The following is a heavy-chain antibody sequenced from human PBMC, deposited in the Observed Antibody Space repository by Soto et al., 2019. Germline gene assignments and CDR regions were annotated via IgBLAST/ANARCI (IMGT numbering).Heavy chain of an antibody. J-gene: IGHJ6*02. CDR1: GFTFSSYS. V-gene: IGHV3-21*04. D-gene: IGHD5-12*01. CDR2: ISSSSSYI. Sequence: GGSLRLSCAASGFTFSSYSMNWVRQAPGKGLEWVSSISSSSSYIYYADSVKGRFTISRDNAKNSLYLQMNSLRAEDTAVYYCARDRGVATTHYYYYGMDVWGQGTTVTVSS. CDR3: ARDRGVATTHYYYYGMDV.